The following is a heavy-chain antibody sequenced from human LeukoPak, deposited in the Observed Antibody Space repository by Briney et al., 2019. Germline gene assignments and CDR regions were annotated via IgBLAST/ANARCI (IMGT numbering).Heavy chain of an antibody. Sequence: ASVKASCKASGFTFTSYGISWVRQAPGQGLEWMGWISPYRRNTNYAQKLQGRVTMTTDTSTSTAYMELRSLRSDDTAVYYCARDLKNGRDSDPYYYYYMDVWGKGTTVTVSS. CDR2: ISPYRRNT. D-gene: IGHD2-21*02. CDR1: GFTFTSYG. V-gene: IGHV1-18*01. J-gene: IGHJ6*03. CDR3: ARDLKNGRDSDPYYYYYMDV.